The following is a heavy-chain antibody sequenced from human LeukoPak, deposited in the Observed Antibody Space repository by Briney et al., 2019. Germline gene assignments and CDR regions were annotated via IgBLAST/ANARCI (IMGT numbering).Heavy chain of an antibody. CDR2: IIPIFGTA. Sequence: ASVKVSCKASGGTFSSYAISWVRQAPGQGLEWMGGIIPIFGTANYAQKFQGRVTITADESTSTAYMELSSLKTEDTAVYYCTRQYSSSWYGDWQNYWGQGTLVTVSS. V-gene: IGHV1-69*13. CDR3: TRQYSSSWYGDWQNY. CDR1: GGTFSSYA. J-gene: IGHJ4*02. D-gene: IGHD6-13*01.